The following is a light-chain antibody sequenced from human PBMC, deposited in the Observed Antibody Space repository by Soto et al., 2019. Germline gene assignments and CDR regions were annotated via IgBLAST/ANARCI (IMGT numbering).Light chain of an antibody. CDR1: QSVSSN. CDR3: QQYNNWPYT. Sequence: EIVMTQSPATLSVSPGERATLSCRASQSVSSNLAWYQQKPGQAPRLLIYGTSTRATGIPARFSGSGSGTEFTLTIRSLQSEDFAVSYCQQYNNWPYTFGQGTKVDIK. V-gene: IGKV3-15*01. CDR2: GTS. J-gene: IGKJ2*01.